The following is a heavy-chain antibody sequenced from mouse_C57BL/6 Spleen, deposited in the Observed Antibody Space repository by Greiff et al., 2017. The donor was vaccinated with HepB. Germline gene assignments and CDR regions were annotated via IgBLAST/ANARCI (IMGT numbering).Heavy chain of an antibody. D-gene: IGHD1-1*02. CDR2: IDPENGDT. V-gene: IGHV14-4*01. J-gene: IGHJ2*01. CDR1: GFNIKDDY. CDR3: TRGGYYLGY. Sequence: VHVKQSGAELVRPGASVKLSCTASGFNIKDDYMHWVKQRPEQGLEWIGWIDPENGDTEYASKFQGKATITADTSSNTAYLQLSSLTSEDTAVYYCTRGGYYLGYWGQGTTLTVSS.